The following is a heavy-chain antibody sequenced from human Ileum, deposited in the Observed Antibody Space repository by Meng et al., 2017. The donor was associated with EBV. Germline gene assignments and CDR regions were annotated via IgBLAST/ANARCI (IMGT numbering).Heavy chain of an antibody. J-gene: IGHJ4*02. CDR2: INHSGST. Sequence: QVQLQTWGAGLLNPSETLSLTFAVYGGSFSGYYWTWIRQPPGKGLEWIGEINHSGSTNYNPSLKSRVTISVDKNQFSLKLSSVTAADTAVYYCARGFYTYGSSCFDYWGQGTLVTVSS. D-gene: IGHD6-13*01. CDR1: GGSFSGYY. V-gene: IGHV4-34*01. CDR3: ARGFYTYGSSCFDY.